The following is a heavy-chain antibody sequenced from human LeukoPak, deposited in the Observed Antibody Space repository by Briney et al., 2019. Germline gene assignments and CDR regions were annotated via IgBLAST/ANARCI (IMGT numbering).Heavy chain of an antibody. J-gene: IGHJ5*02. V-gene: IGHV4-4*02. D-gene: IGHD6-13*01. Sequence: SETLSLTCDVSDVSIFRSNWWSWVRQPPGKGLFWIGQISPSGSTNYSPSLKSRVTISVDKSKTQFSLTLTSVTAADTAVYYCARGLAGGSSWYEDNWFDPWGQGTLVTVSS. CDR3: ARGLAGGSSWYEDNWFDP. CDR2: ISPSGST. CDR1: DVSIFRSNW.